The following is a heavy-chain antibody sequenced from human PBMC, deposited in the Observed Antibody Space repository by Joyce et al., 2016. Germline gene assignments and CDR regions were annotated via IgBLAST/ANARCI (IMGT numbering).Heavy chain of an antibody. J-gene: IGHJ5*02. V-gene: IGHV5-51*01. CDR3: ARRDRGTPFDH. Sequence: EVQLVQSGAEVKKPGESLKISCKASGYIFNDYWIAWVRQMPGKGLEWMGIIYPGDSDTRYSPSFQGQITISADQSTSTAYLQWSSLRASDTAIYYCARRDRGTPFDHWGQGTLVTASS. CDR1: GYIFNDYW. CDR2: IYPGDSDT. D-gene: IGHD2-15*01.